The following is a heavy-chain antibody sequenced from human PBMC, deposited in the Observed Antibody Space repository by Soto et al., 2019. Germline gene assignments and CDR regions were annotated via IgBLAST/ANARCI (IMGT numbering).Heavy chain of an antibody. Sequence: LETLSLTCAVSGGSSSSSNWWSWVRQPPGKGLEWIGEIYHSGSTNYNPSLKSRVTISVDKSKNQFSLKLSSVTAADTAVYYCASSSRDSPPGYWGQGTLVTVS. J-gene: IGHJ4*02. CDR2: IYHSGST. CDR1: GGSSSSSNW. D-gene: IGHD6-13*01. V-gene: IGHV4-4*02. CDR3: ASSSRDSPPGY.